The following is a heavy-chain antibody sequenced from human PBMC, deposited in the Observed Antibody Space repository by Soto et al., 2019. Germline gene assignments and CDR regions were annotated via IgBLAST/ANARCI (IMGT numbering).Heavy chain of an antibody. D-gene: IGHD6-13*01. J-gene: IGHJ6*02. CDR3: ARSSSSWYYYGMDV. CDR2: IIPIFGTA. Sequence: ASVKVSVKASGGTFSSYAISWVRQAPGQGLEWMGGIIPIFGTANYAQKFQGRVTITADKSTSTAYMELSSLRSEDTAVYYCARSSSSWYYYGMDVWGQGTTVTVSS. CDR1: GGTFSSYA. V-gene: IGHV1-69*06.